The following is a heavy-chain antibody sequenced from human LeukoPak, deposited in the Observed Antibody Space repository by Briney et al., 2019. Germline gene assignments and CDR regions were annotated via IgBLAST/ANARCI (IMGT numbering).Heavy chain of an antibody. Sequence: ASVKVSCKASGYTFTGYYMHWVRQAPGQGLEGMGWINPNSGGTNYAQKFQGRVTMTRDTSISTAYMELSRLRSDDTAVYYCARGSSGWYKNVDYWGQGTLVTVSS. D-gene: IGHD6-19*01. V-gene: IGHV1-2*02. CDR2: INPNSGGT. J-gene: IGHJ4*02. CDR3: ARGSSGWYKNVDY. CDR1: GYTFTGYY.